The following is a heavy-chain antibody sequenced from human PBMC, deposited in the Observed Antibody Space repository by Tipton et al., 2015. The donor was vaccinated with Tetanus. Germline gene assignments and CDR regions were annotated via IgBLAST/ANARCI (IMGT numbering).Heavy chain of an antibody. CDR3: VRANYELFKKCPFDF. Sequence: PGLVKPSETLSLTCTVSGGSLSGYHWNWIRQSPGKGLEWTGNIYHSESANYNPSLKSRVTISVDTSKNQITLTLKSVTAADTALYYCVRANYELFKKCPFDFWGPGSLVIVSS. V-gene: IGHV4-59*01. D-gene: IGHD3-3*01. CDR2: IYHSESA. J-gene: IGHJ4*02. CDR1: GGSLSGYH.